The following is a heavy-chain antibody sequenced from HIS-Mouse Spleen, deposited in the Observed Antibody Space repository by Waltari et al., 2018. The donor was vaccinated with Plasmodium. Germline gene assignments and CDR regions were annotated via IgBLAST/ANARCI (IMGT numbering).Heavy chain of an antibody. J-gene: IGHJ3*02. CDR2: INHSGST. V-gene: IGHV4-34*01. Sequence: QVQLQQWGAGLLKPSETLSLTCAVYGGSFSGYYWSWIRQPPGKGLEGIGEINHSGSTNYTPSLKSRVTISVDTSKNQFSLKLSSVTAADTAVYYCARGQLGIDAFDIWGQGTMVTVSS. CDR3: ARGQLGIDAFDI. D-gene: IGHD7-27*01. CDR1: GGSFSGYY.